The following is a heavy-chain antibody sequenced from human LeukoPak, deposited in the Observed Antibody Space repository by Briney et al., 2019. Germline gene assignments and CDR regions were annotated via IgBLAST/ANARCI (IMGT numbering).Heavy chain of an antibody. D-gene: IGHD6-19*01. CDR3: AICIAVAGTGYFDY. V-gene: IGHV1-18*01. Sequence: GSSVKVSCKASGGTFSSYAISWVRQAPGQGLEWMGWISAYNGNTNYAQKLQGRVTMTTDTSTSTAYMELRSLRSDDTAVYYCAICIAVAGTGYFDYWGQGTLVTVSS. CDR2: ISAYNGNT. J-gene: IGHJ4*02. CDR1: GGTFSSYA.